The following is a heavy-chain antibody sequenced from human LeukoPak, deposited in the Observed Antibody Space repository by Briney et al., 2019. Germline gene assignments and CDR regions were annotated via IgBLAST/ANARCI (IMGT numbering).Heavy chain of an antibody. CDR2: VKSKAVGETT. CDR3: ATCNGDCYFNF. J-gene: IGHJ4*02. CDR1: GFTFSNAW. V-gene: IGHV3-15*01. Sequence: GGSLRLSCAASGFTFSNAWMNWVRQAPGKGLEWVARVKSKAVGETTSYAAPVKGRFSISRDDSRDMVYLQVNSLETEDTAVYYCATCNGDCYFNFWGQGTLVTVSS. D-gene: IGHD2-21*02.